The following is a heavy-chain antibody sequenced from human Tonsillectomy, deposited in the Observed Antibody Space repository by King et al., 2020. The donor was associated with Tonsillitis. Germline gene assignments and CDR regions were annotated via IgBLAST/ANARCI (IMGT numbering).Heavy chain of an antibody. CDR2: ISYDGSKT. D-gene: IGHD3-16*01. CDR1: GFTFSAFG. J-gene: IGHJ4*02. V-gene: IGHV3-30*18. Sequence: VQLVESGGGVVQPGTSLRLSCTASGFTFSAFGLHWVRQAPGNGLEWVALISYDGSKTYYADSVKGRFTISRDNSKNTLNLRINSLRPDDTAVYYCAKDLVGAAFDYWGQGTLVTVSS. CDR3: AKDLVGAAFDY.